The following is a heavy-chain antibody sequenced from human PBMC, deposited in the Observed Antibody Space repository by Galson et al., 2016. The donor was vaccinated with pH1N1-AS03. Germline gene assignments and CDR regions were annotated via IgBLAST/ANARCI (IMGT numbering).Heavy chain of an antibody. D-gene: IGHD3-10*01. CDR2: IKEDGNDQ. CDR3: ARTRGVLQSSGEMLSYFDY. CDR1: GFTFGAFW. J-gene: IGHJ4*02. V-gene: IGHV3-7*01. Sequence: SLRLSCAASGFTFGAFWMSWVRQAPGKGLEWVANIKEDGNDQHYVASVKGRFTISRDNAKKSLFLQMNSLTADDTAVYYCARTRGVLQSSGEMLSYFDYWGLGSLVTVPS.